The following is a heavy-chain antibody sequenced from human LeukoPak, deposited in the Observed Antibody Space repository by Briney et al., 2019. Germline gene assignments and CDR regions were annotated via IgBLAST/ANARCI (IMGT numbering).Heavy chain of an antibody. Sequence: PSETLSLTCTVSGGSISSYYWSWIRQHPGKGLEWIGYIYYSGSTYYNPSLKSRVTISVDTSKNQFSLKLSSVTAADTAVYYCARSMSKYYDFWSGHYGMDVWGQGTTVTVSS. J-gene: IGHJ6*02. CDR2: IYYSGST. CDR1: GGSISSYY. V-gene: IGHV4-59*06. D-gene: IGHD3-3*01. CDR3: ARSMSKYYDFWSGHYGMDV.